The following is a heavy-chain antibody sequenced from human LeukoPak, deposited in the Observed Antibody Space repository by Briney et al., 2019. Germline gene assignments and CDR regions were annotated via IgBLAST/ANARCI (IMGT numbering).Heavy chain of an antibody. CDR3: ARDQDGYNSDAFDI. Sequence: GGSLRLSCAASGFTVSSNYMSWVRQAPGKGLEWVSVIYSGGSTYYADSVKGRFTISRDNSKNPLYLQMNSLRAEDTAVYYCARDQDGYNSDAFDIWGQGTMVTVSS. D-gene: IGHD5-24*01. CDR1: GFTVSSNY. CDR2: IYSGGST. V-gene: IGHV3-66*02. J-gene: IGHJ3*02.